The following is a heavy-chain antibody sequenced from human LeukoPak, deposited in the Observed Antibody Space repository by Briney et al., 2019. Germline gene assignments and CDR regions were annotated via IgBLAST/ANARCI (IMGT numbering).Heavy chain of an antibody. J-gene: IGHJ4*02. CDR1: GFTFSSYA. Sequence: GGSLRLSCAASGFTFSSYAMTCVRQAPGKGLEWVSVISGSGGTTYYADSVKGRFTISRDNSKNTLYLQMNSLRAEDTAVYYCAKTEGRGTTVAQRPNDYWGQGTLVTVSS. CDR3: AKTEGRGTTVAQRPNDY. D-gene: IGHD4-23*01. CDR2: ISGSGGTT. V-gene: IGHV3-23*01.